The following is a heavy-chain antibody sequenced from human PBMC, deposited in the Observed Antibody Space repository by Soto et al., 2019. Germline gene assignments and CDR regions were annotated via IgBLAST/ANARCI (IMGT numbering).Heavy chain of an antibody. CDR2: IYHSGST. V-gene: IGHV4-30-2*01. Sequence: QLQLQESGSGLVKPSQTLSLTCAVSGGSISSGGYFWSWIRQPPGKGLEWIGYIYHSGSTYYNPSLKSRVTISVDRSKNQFSLKLSSVTAADTAVYYCARRRGFPYYYGMDVWGQGTTVTVSS. J-gene: IGHJ6*02. CDR3: ARRRGFPYYYGMDV. D-gene: IGHD5-12*01. CDR1: GGSISSGGYF.